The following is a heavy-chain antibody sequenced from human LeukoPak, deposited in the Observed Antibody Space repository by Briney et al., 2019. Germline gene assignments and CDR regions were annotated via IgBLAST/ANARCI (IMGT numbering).Heavy chain of an antibody. D-gene: IGHD5-24*01. V-gene: IGHV4-39*01. CDR1: GGSIRSSGYY. CDR2: IYYSGST. J-gene: IGHJ6*03. Sequence: SETLSLTCTVSGGSIRSSGYYWGWIRQPPGKGLEWIGSIYYSGSTYYNPSLKSRVTISVDTSKNQFSLKLSSVTAADTAVCYCARHLDGYNYYYYYYMDVWGKGTTVTVSS. CDR3: ARHLDGYNYYYYYYMDV.